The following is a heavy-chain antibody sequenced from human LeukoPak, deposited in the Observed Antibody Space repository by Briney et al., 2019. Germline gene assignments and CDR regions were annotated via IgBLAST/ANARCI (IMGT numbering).Heavy chain of an antibody. D-gene: IGHD5-24*01. J-gene: IGHJ4*02. Sequence: GGSLRLLCAASVYTYSRYSMICARRARGKGRVGVAHKNQERREKLYVDSGKGRFTVSRDNAKNTVYLQMNSLRAKDTAVYYCARWRWQQSEFDHWGQGTLVTVSS. V-gene: IGHV3-7*01. CDR1: VYTYSRYS. CDR2: KNQERREK. CDR3: ARWRWQQSEFDH.